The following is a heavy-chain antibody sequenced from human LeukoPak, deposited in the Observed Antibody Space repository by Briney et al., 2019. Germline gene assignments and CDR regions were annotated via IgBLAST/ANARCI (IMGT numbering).Heavy chain of an antibody. Sequence: GGSLRLSCAASGFTFSSYAMSWVRQAPGKGLEWVSAISGSGGSTYYADSVKGRFTISRDNSKNTLYLQMNSLRAEDTAVYYCANTPADYGDYSAGDGTVYFQHWGPGTLVTVSS. CDR3: ANTPADYGDYSAGDGTVYFQH. V-gene: IGHV3-23*01. CDR1: GFTFSSYA. CDR2: ISGSGGST. D-gene: IGHD4-17*01. J-gene: IGHJ1*01.